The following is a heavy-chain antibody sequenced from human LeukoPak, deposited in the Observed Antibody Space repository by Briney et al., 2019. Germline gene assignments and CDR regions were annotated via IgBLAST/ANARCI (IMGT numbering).Heavy chain of an antibody. CDR3: ARCFSGANDKWVSDY. J-gene: IGHJ4*02. V-gene: IGHV4-34*01. Sequence: SXTLSLTCAVYGGSFSGYYWSWIRQPPGKGLEWIGEINHSGSTNYNPSLKSRVTISVDTSKNQFSLKLSSVTAADTAVYYCARCFSGANDKWVSDYWGQGTLVTVSS. CDR2: INHSGST. D-gene: IGHD1-26*01. CDR1: GGSFSGYY.